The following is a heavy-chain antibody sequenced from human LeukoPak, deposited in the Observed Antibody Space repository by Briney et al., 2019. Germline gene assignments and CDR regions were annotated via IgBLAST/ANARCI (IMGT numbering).Heavy chain of an antibody. D-gene: IGHD2-15*01. V-gene: IGHV2-70*17. CDR1: GFSLSTPEMC. CDR3: ARMTPDSPSFDY. CDR2: IDWDDDK. J-gene: IGHJ4*02. Sequence: SGPALVKPTQTLTLTCTFSGFSLSTPEMCVTWIRQPPGKALEWLARIDWDDDKFYSPSLRTRLTISKDTPKNQVVLRMTDMDPVDTGTYYCARMTPDSPSFDYWGQGALITVSS.